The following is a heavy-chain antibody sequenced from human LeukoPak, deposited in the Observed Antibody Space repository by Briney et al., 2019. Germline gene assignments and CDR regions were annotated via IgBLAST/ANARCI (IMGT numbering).Heavy chain of an antibody. J-gene: IGHJ4*02. V-gene: IGHV3-30*02. CDR2: IRYDGSNK. Sequence: GGSLRLSCAASGFTFSCYGMHWVRQAPGKGLEWVAFIRYDGSNKYYADSVKGRFTISRDNSKNTLYLQMNSLRAEDTAVYYCAKASAMIVVVSKHFDYWGQGTLVTVSS. CDR3: AKASAMIVVVSKHFDY. CDR1: GFTFSCYG. D-gene: IGHD3-22*01.